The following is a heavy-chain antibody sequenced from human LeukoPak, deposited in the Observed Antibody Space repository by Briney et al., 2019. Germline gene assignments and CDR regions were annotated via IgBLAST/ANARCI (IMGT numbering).Heavy chain of an antibody. Sequence: PGGSLRLSCAASGFTFSSYAMSWVRQAPGKGLEWVSAISGSGSSTYYAGSVKGRFTISRDNSKNTLYLQMGSLRPEDMGVYYCARDDRILGATFETLGYFDLWGRGTLVTVSS. D-gene: IGHD1-26*01. CDR2: ISGSGSST. CDR3: ARDDRILGATFETLGYFDL. V-gene: IGHV3-23*01. CDR1: GFTFSSYA. J-gene: IGHJ2*01.